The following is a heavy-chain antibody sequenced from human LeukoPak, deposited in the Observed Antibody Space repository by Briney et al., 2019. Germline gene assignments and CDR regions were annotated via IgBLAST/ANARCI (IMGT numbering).Heavy chain of an antibody. D-gene: IGHD2-15*01. J-gene: IGHJ3*02. V-gene: IGHV2-5*02. CDR3: AHASVSGAGRAFDI. Sequence: SGPTLVNPTQTLTLTCTFSGFSLSTGGVGVGWIRQPPGKALERLSLIYWDDDKRYSPSLKTRLTITKGTSKNQVVLTMTNMDPVATATYYCAHASVSGAGRAFDIWGQGTMVTVSS. CDR2: IYWDDDK. CDR1: GFSLSTGGVG.